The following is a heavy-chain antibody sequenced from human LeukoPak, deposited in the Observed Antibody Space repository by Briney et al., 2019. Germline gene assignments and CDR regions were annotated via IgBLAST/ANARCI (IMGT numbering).Heavy chain of an antibody. V-gene: IGHV1-46*01. CDR1: GYTFTSYY. CDR3: ASSRGYDVGGYFDY. CDR2: INPSGGST. Sequence: ASVKVSCKASGYTFTSYYMHWVRQAPGQGLEWMGIINPSGGSTSYAQKFQDRVTITRDTSASTAYMELSSLRSEDTAVYYCASSRGYDVGGYFDYWGQGTLVTVSS. J-gene: IGHJ4*02. D-gene: IGHD5-12*01.